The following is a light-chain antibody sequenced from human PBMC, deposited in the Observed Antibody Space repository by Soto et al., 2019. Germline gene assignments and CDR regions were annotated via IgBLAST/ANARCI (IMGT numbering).Light chain of an antibody. CDR3: SSYISSTTPYV. Sequence: LNQPASVSGAPRQAIPISCTGNSSDIGGYNFVSWYQHHPGKAPRLMIFGVSDRPSGVSDRFSGSKSGNTASLTISGLQADDEADYYCSSYISSTTPYVFGTGTKVTVL. CDR1: SSDIGGYNF. V-gene: IGLV2-14*03. J-gene: IGLJ1*01. CDR2: GVS.